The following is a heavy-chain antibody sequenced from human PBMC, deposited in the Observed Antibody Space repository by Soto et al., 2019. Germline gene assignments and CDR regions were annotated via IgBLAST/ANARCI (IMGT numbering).Heavy chain of an antibody. D-gene: IGHD3-10*01. J-gene: IGHJ5*02. Sequence: SETLSLTCAVSGGSITSNWWSWVRQPPGKGLEWIGYIYHSGSTYYNPSLKSRVTISVDRSKNQFSLKLTSVTAADTAVYYCARVPGPWGQGTLVTVSS. V-gene: IGHV4-4*02. CDR1: GGSITSNW. CDR3: ARVPGP. CDR2: IYHSGST.